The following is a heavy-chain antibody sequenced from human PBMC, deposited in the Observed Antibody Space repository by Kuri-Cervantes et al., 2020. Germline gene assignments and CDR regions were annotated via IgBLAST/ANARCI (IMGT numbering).Heavy chain of an antibody. CDR2: VYHSGST. D-gene: IGHD4-17*01. V-gene: IGHV4-30-2*01. J-gene: IGHJ4*02. CDR1: GGSISSGGYS. CDR3: ARGPLTSVTNAYFDY. Sequence: SETLSLTCAVSGGSISSGGYSWSWIRQPPGKGLEWIGYVYHSGSTYYNPSLKSRDTISVDTSKNQFSLKLSSVTAADTAVYYCARGPLTSVTNAYFDYWGQGTLVTVSS.